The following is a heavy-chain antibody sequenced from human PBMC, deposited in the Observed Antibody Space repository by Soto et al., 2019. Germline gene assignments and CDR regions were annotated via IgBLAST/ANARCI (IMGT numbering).Heavy chain of an antibody. Sequence: QVQLVQSGADVKKPGSSVKVSCKPSGGTFSTYTFTWVRQAPGQGLEWLGGIIPIFGAVNYAPKFQGRVTISAHESTRTSYMELRSLRSEDTAVYYCARGLIAGATSVYYHYVMDDWGQGTTVTVSS. CDR1: GGTFSTYT. CDR3: ARGLIAGATSVYYHYVMDD. V-gene: IGHV1-69*12. J-gene: IGHJ6*02. D-gene: IGHD6-13*01. CDR2: IIPIFGAV.